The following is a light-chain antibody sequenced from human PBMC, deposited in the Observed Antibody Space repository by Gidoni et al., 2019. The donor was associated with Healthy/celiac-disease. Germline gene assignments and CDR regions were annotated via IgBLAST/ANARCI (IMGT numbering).Light chain of an antibody. CDR3: QAWDSSTVVV. CDR1: KLGDKY. CDR2: QVS. Sequence: SYELTQPPSVSVSPGQTASITCSGDKLGDKYACWYQQKPGQSPVLVIYQVSKRPSGIPVRFSGSNSGNTATLTISGTQAMDEADYYCQAWDSSTVVVFGGGTKLTVL. V-gene: IGLV3-1*01. J-gene: IGLJ2*01.